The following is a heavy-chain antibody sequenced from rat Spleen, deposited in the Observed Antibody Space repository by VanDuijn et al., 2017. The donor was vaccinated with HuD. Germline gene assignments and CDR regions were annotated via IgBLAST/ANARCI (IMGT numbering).Heavy chain of an antibody. D-gene: IGHD3-1*01. Sequence: QVQLKESGPGLVQPSQTLSLTCTVSGFSLSNYGVIWVRQPPGKGLDWMGVIWGDGDTSYNSALKSRLSISRDTSKSQVFLKMNSLQTEDTATYYCTIHPRYWGQGVMVTVSS. CDR1: GFSLSNYG. CDR3: TIHPRY. CDR2: IWGDGDT. J-gene: IGHJ2*01. V-gene: IGHV2-13*01.